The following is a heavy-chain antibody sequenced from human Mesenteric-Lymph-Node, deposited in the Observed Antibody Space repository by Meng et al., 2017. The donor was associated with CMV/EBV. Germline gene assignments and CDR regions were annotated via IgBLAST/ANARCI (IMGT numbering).Heavy chain of an antibody. Sequence: GESLKISCAASGFTFSSYSMNWVRQAPGKGLEWVSYISSSSSTIYYADSVKGRFTISRDNAKNSLYLQMNSLRAEDTAVYYCRYYDFWSGYVRNDYWGQGTLVTSPQ. CDR1: GFTFSSYS. V-gene: IGHV3-48*04. CDR3: RYYDFWSGYVRNDY. J-gene: IGHJ4*02. D-gene: IGHD3-3*01. CDR2: ISSSSSTI.